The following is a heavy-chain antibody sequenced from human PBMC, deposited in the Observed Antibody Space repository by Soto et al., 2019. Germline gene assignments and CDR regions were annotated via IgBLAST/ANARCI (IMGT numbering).Heavy chain of an antibody. CDR2: IMPMFGRA. J-gene: IGHJ6*02. CDR1: GGTFSNYA. V-gene: IGHV1-69*12. CDR3: ASWLKEAGISGNYYYGMDV. Sequence: QVQLVQPGAEVKNPGSSVKVSCKASGGTFSNYALSWVRQAPGQGLEWMGGIMPMFGRADYAPKFQGRVTITADESTSTAHMDLSSLRSEDTAVYYCASWLKEAGISGNYYYGMDVWGQGTTVTVSS. D-gene: IGHD6-19*01.